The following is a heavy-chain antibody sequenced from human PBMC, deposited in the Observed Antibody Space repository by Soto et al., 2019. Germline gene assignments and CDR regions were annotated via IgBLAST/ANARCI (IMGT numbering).Heavy chain of an antibody. CDR2: IYHVGSA. V-gene: IGHV4-34*01. J-gene: IGHJ4*02. CDR1: GGGEY. Sequence: SETLSLTXTVSGGGEYWSWVRQPPGKGLEWIGQIYHVGSANYNPSLKSRVTISVDKSKRQISLNLSSMTAADTAVYYCAQHGGYSLDYWGQGTLVTVS. CDR3: AQHGGYSLDY. D-gene: IGHD5-12*01.